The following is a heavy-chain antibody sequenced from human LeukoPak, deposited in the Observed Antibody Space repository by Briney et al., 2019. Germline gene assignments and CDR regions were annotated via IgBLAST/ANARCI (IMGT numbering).Heavy chain of an antibody. CDR2: INHSGST. J-gene: IGHJ4*02. Sequence: SEALSLTCAVYGGSFSGYYWSWIRQPPGKGLEWIGEINHSGSTNYNPSLKSRVTISVDTSKNQFSLKLSSVTAADTAVYHCARAFFGAAAGTLFDYWGQGTMVTVSS. CDR3: ARAFFGAAAGTLFDY. CDR1: GGSFSGYY. V-gene: IGHV4-34*01. D-gene: IGHD6-13*01.